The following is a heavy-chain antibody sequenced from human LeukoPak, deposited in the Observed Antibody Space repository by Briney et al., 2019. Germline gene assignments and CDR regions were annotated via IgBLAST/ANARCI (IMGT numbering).Heavy chain of an antibody. J-gene: IGHJ5*02. Sequence: SETLSLTCTVSGGSMSPYYWGWIRQPPGKGLEWLGYIHSTGTNNYRPALKGRLSMAIDTSKNQFSLNLTGVTTADTAVYYCARGTDSHDVLTEYFSLNNWFDPWGQGALVTVSS. CDR2: IHSTGTN. D-gene: IGHD3-9*01. V-gene: IGHV4-59*01. CDR1: GGSMSPYY. CDR3: ARGTDSHDVLTEYFSLNNWFDP.